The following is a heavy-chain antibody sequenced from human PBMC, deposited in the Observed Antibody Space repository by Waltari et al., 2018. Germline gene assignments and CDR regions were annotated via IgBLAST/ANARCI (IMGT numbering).Heavy chain of an antibody. CDR3: ARRKGYCTSSTCPPVQGYFGY. J-gene: IGHJ4*02. D-gene: IGHD2-2*01. CDR1: GYMFTNYY. V-gene: IGHV1-2*02. CDR2: LNPNRGGT. Sequence: QVQLVQTGAEVKKPGASVKIACKASGYMFTNYYMYWVRQAPGQGLELMGWLNPNRGGTNHAQKCQGRVSRTWDTSISSAYMVLTRLRADDTAVNFCARRKGYCTSSTCPPVQGYFGYWGQGTLVTVSS.